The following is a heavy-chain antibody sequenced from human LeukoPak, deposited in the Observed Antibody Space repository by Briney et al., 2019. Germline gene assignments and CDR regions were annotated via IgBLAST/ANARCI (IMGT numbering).Heavy chain of an antibody. CDR1: GFTFSSYA. CDR3: AKVNGDYGRNWSDP. J-gene: IGHJ5*02. CDR2: ISGSGGST. Sequence: GGSLRLSCAASGFTFSSYAMSWVRQAPGKGLEWVSAISGSGGSTYYADSVKGRFTISRDNSKNTLYLQMNSLRAEDTAVYYCAKVNGDYGRNWSDPWGQGTLVTVSS. V-gene: IGHV3-23*01. D-gene: IGHD4-17*01.